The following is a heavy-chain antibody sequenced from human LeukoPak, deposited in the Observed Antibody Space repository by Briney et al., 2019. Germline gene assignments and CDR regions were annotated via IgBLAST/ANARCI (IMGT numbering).Heavy chain of an antibody. Sequence: GGSLRLSCAASGFTFSSYAMHWVRQAPGKGLEWVAVISYDGSNKYYADSVKGRFTISRDNSKNTLYLQMNSLRAEDTAVYYCARDPYSGSYYVIWSLDYWGQGTLVTVSS. CDR3: ARDPYSGSYYVIWSLDY. CDR2: ISYDGSNK. D-gene: IGHD1-26*01. CDR1: GFTFSSYA. V-gene: IGHV3-30*01. J-gene: IGHJ4*02.